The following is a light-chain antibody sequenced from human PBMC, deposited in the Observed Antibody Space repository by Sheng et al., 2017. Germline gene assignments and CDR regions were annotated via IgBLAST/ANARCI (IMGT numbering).Light chain of an antibody. CDR3: QQLNSYPYT. CDR1: QGIGNY. J-gene: IGKJ2*01. CDR2: AAS. V-gene: IGKV1-9*01. Sequence: DIQLTQSPSFLSASVGDRVTITCRASQGIGNYLAWYQQKPGKAPNLLIYAASTLQSGVPSRFSGSGSGTEFTLTISSLQPEDFATFYCQQLNSYPYTFGQGTKLEIK.